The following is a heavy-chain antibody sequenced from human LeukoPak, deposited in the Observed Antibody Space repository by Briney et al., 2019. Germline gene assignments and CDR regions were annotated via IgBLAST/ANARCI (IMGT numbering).Heavy chain of an antibody. J-gene: IGHJ4*02. Sequence: SETLSLICTVSSDSINRDSWSWVRQPPGTGLEWIGNISYSGTTNYNPSLKRRVTTSVDTSKNQISLKLYSVAAADSAVYYCGRQLEAYGLAADYWGQGTLVTVSS. CDR2: ISYSGTT. V-gene: IGHV4-59*08. CDR1: SDSINRDS. D-gene: IGHD3/OR15-3a*01. CDR3: GRQLEAYGLAADY.